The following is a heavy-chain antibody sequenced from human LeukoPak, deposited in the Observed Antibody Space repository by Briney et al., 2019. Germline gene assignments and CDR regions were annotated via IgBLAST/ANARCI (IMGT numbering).Heavy chain of an antibody. CDR3: ARDQFSLDYRYYYYYGMDV. J-gene: IGHJ6*02. Sequence: SETLSLTCAVSGGSNSGNYWSWIRQPPGKGLEWIGYIYYIGSTNYNPSLKSRVTMSVDTSKNQFSLKLNSVTAADTAVYYCARDQFSLDYRYYYYYGMDVWGQGTTVTVSS. CDR1: GGSNSGNY. D-gene: IGHD3/OR15-3a*01. CDR2: IYYIGST. V-gene: IGHV4-59*01.